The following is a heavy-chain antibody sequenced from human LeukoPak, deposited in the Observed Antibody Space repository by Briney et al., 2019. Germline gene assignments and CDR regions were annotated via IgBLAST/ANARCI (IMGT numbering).Heavy chain of an antibody. D-gene: IGHD6-13*01. CDR2: IYHSGST. CDR3: ASFTFGSSWYEPFDY. Sequence: MTSETLSLTCTVSGYSISSGYYWGWIRQPPGKGLEWIGSIYHSGSTYYNPSLKSRVTISVDTSKNQFSLKLSSVTAADTAVYYCASFTFGSSWYEPFDYWGQGALVTVSS. J-gene: IGHJ4*02. V-gene: IGHV4-38-2*02. CDR1: GYSISSGYY.